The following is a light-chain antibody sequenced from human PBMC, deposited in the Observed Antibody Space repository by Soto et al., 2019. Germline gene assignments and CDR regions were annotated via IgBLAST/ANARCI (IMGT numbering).Light chain of an antibody. CDR2: GAS. J-gene: IGKJ1*01. CDR3: QQYDKWRT. CDR1: QSVGIN. Sequence: EVVMTQSPATLSVSPGERATLSFRASQSVGINLAWYQHKPGQAPRLLIYGASTRATDIPARISGSGSGTEFTLTISSLQSEDFAVYYCQQYDKWRTFGQGTKVDI. V-gene: IGKV3-15*01.